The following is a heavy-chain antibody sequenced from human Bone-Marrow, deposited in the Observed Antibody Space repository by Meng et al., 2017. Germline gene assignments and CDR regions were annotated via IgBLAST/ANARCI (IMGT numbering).Heavy chain of an antibody. D-gene: IGHD3-3*01. CDR1: GFTFSSYA. J-gene: IGHJ6*02. V-gene: IGHV3-30*01. CDR3: ARTPSAIFGVVTPLHYYYYGMDV. CDR2: ISYDGSNK. Sequence: GESLKISCAASGFTFSSYAMHWVRQAPGKGLEWVAVISYDGSNKYYADSVKGRFTISRDNSKNTLYLQMNSLRAEDTAVYYCARTPSAIFGVVTPLHYYYYGMDVWGQGTTVTAP.